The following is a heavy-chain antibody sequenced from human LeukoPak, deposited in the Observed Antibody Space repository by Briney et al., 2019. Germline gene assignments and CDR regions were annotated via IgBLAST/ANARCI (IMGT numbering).Heavy chain of an antibody. CDR1: GFTFSSYS. V-gene: IGHV3-21*01. CDR3: ARGSTMRGEDYFDY. Sequence: LGGSLRLSCAASGFTFSSYSMNWVRQAPGKGLEWVSSISSSSSYIYYADSVKGRFTISRDNAKNSLYLQMNSLRAEDTAVYYCARGSTMRGEDYFDYWGQGTLVTVSS. CDR2: ISSSSSYI. J-gene: IGHJ4*02. D-gene: IGHD5-24*01.